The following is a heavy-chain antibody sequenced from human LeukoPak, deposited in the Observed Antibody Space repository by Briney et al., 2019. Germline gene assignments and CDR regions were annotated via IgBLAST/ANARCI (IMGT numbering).Heavy chain of an antibody. CDR2: ISYDGRIK. CDR3: AREVTVSTTSQFDS. Sequence: GGSLRLSCAASGFTFSNYGMSWVRQAPGKGLEWVADISYDGRIKYYADSVKGRFTISRDNSKNTLYLQMNSLRAEDTAVYYCAREVTVSTTSQFDSWGQGTLVTVST. CDR1: GFTFSNYG. V-gene: IGHV3-30*19. D-gene: IGHD5/OR15-5a*01. J-gene: IGHJ4*02.